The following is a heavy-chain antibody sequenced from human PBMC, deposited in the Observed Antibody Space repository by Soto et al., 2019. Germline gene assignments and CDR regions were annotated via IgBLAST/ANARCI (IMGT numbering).Heavy chain of an antibody. CDR3: AGRRSSAWHSDDY. V-gene: IGHV4-31*03. J-gene: IGHJ4*02. CDR1: GGSISSGGYY. CDR2: IYNSGRT. Sequence: QVQLQESGPGLVKSSQTLSLTCTVSGGSISSGGYYWSWIRQHPGKGLEWIGYIYNSGRTYYNPSLKSRVTISADTSKNQFALKLSSVTAADTAVYYCAGRRSSAWHSDDYWGQGTLVTVSS. D-gene: IGHD6-19*01.